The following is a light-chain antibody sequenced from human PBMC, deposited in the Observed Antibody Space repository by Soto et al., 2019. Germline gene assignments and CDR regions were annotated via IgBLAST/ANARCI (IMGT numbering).Light chain of an antibody. CDR1: PSDVGGSNS. J-gene: IGLJ1*01. CDR3: ATWDDSLNAYV. CDR2: DVN. Sequence: QSALTQPPSASGSPGQSVTISCTGTPSDVGGSNSVSWYQQHPGKAPNLMIYDVNKRPSGVPDRFSGSKSGNTASLTVSGLQAADEAYYYCATWDDSLNAYVFGTGTKVTVL. V-gene: IGLV2-8*01.